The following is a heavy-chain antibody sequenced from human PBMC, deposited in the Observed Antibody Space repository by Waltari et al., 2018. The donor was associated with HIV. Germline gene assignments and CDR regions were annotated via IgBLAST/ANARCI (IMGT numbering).Heavy chain of an antibody. V-gene: IGHV3-23*01. CDR3: AKGVAYDLLTGFSPLDY. Sequence: EVQLLESGGGLVQPGGSLRLSCAASKFSLSTYAMRWVRQAPGKGLEWVSSISGDGITTYYADSVKGRLTISRDNSKNTLSLQMSSLRGEDTAVYYCAKGVAYDLLTGFSPLDYWGQGTLVTVSS. CDR1: KFSLSTYA. D-gene: IGHD3-9*01. CDR2: ISGDGITT. J-gene: IGHJ4*02.